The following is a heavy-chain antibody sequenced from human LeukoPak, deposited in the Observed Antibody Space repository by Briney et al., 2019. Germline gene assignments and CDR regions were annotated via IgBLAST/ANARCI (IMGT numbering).Heavy chain of an antibody. CDR2: ISSSSSYT. CDR1: GFTFSSYS. J-gene: IGHJ6*02. Sequence: GGSLRLSCAAPGFTFSSYSMNWVRQAPGKGLEWVSSISSSSSYTYYADSVKGRFTISRDNAKNSLYLQMNSLRAEDTAVYYCAKIGGVYYYGMDVWGQGTTVTVSS. CDR3: AKIGGVYYYGMDV. V-gene: IGHV3-21*01.